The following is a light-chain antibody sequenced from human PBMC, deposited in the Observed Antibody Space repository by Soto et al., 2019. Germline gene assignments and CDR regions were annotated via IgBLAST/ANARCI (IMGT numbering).Light chain of an antibody. Sequence: QSVLTQPPSVSGAPGPRGTISCTGSGSNIGAGYDVHWYQHRPGTAPKLLVFGDSHRPSGVPDRFSGSKSGTSASLAITGLQAEDEGDYYCQSDDSTLDARDVFGTGTKLTVL. J-gene: IGLJ1*01. CDR1: GSNIGAGYD. CDR3: QSDDSTLDARDV. V-gene: IGLV1-40*01. CDR2: GDS.